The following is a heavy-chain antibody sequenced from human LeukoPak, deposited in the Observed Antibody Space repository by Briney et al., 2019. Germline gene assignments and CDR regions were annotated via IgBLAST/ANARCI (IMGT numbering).Heavy chain of an antibody. D-gene: IGHD1-14*01. J-gene: IGHJ3*02. CDR1: GDSLNNYY. V-gene: IGHV4-59*01. Sequence: SETLSLTCTVSGDSLNNYYWSWIRQPPGKGLEWIGYIYYSGSTNYNPSLKSRVTISVDTSKNQFSLKLNSATAADTAVYYCARYRNEALFAFDIWGQGTMVTVSS. CDR3: ARYRNEALFAFDI. CDR2: IYYSGST.